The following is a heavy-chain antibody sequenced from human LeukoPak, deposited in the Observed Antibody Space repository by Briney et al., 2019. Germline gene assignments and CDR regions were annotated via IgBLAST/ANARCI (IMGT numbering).Heavy chain of an antibody. V-gene: IGHV4-34*01. CDR1: GGSFSGYY. CDR2: INHSGST. Sequence: SETLSLTCAVYGGSFSGYYWSWIRQPPGKGLEGIGEINHSGSTNYNPSLKSRVTISVDTSKTQFSLKVSSVTAADTAVYYCARGPLAARPGGVYWRQGTLVTVSS. CDR3: ARGPLAARPGGVY. D-gene: IGHD6-6*01. J-gene: IGHJ4*02.